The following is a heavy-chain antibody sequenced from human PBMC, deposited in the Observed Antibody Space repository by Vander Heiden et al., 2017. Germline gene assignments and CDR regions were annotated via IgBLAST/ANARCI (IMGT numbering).Heavy chain of an antibody. CDR3: ATFTFHNGPGSYYYQEYFFDY. CDR2: IKPRYGTA. V-gene: IGHV1-69*01. Sequence: QVQLAQSGAEVRKPGSSVRVSCKASGDTLSNHGVAWVRQAPGQGLEWIGGIKPRYGTANYAQKFKGRVTMTADESTTTAYMELTGLKFEDTGTHFCATFTFHNGPGSYYYQEYFFDYWGQGTLVTVSS. J-gene: IGHJ4*02. D-gene: IGHD3-22*01. CDR1: GDTLSNHG.